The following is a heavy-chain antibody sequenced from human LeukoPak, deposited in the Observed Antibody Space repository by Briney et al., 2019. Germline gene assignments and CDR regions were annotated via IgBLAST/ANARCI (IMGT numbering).Heavy chain of an antibody. V-gene: IGHV1-18*01. CDR1: GYTFTSYG. Sequence: ASVKVSCKASGYTFTSYGISWVRQAPGQGLEWMGWISGYNGHTNYAQKLQGRVTMTTDTSTSTAYMELRRLRSDDTAVYSCARDGKTYYYDSGGYYSDSWGQGTLVTVSS. CDR2: ISGYNGHT. J-gene: IGHJ5*01. CDR3: ARDGKTYYYDSGGYYSDS. D-gene: IGHD3-22*01.